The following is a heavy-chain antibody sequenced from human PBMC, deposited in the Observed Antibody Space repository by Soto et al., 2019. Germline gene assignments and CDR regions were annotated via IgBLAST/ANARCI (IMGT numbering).Heavy chain of an antibody. D-gene: IGHD6-6*01. V-gene: IGHV4-59*01. CDR2: IYYSGNT. CDR1: GGSISSYY. Sequence: PSETLSLTCTVSGGSISSYYWSWIRQPPGKGLEWIGYIYYSGNTNYNPSLKSRVTISVDTSKNQFSLKLSSVTAADTAVYYCARVNIAARREEYYFDYWGQGTLVTVSS. J-gene: IGHJ4*02. CDR3: ARVNIAARREEYYFDY.